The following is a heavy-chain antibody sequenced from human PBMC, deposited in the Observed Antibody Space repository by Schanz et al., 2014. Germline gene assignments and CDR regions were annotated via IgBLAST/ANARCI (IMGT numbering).Heavy chain of an antibody. CDR1: GFTFSDYY. Sequence: QVQLVESGGTLVKPGGSLRLSCVVSGFTFSDYYMSWIRQAPGKGLEWVSYISSSSIYTNYADSVKGRFTISRDNAKNSLYLQMNSLRAEDTAVYYRAREGEWGYDPPRHWGQGTLVTVSS. J-gene: IGHJ4*02. D-gene: IGHD5-12*01. CDR3: AREGEWGYDPPRH. CDR2: ISSSSIYT. V-gene: IGHV3-11*06.